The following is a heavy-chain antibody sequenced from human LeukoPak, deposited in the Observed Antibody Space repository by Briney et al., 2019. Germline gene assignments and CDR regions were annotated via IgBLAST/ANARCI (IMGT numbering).Heavy chain of an antibody. CDR1: GYTFTGYY. CDR2: INPNSGGT. J-gene: IGHJ6*03. V-gene: IGHV1-2*02. D-gene: IGHD2-21*02. Sequence: ASVKASCKASGYTFTGYYMHWVRQSPGQGLEWMGWINPNSGGTNYAQKFQGRVTMTRDTSISTAYMELSRLRSDDTAVYYCARAAGDYYYYYYMDVWGKGTTVTISS. CDR3: ARAAGDYYYYYYMDV.